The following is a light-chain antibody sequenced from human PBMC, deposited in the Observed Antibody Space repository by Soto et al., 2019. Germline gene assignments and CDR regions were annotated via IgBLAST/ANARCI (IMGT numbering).Light chain of an antibody. CDR2: GAS. V-gene: IGKV3-20*01. J-gene: IGKJ1*01. CDR1: QSVSSSY. CDR3: QQYGSSPPKT. Sequence: EIVLTQSPGTLSLSPGEGATLSCRASQSVSSSYLAWYQQKPGQAPRLLIYGASSRATGIPDRFSGSGSGTDFTITISRLEPEDFAVYYCQQYGSSPPKTFGQRTKVEIK.